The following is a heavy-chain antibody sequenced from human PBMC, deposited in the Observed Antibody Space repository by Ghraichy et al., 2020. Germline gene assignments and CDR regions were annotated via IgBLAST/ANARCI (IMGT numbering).Heavy chain of an antibody. Sequence: SVKVSCKASGGTFSSYAISWVRQAPGQGLEWMGRIIPILGIANYAQKFQGRVTITADKSTSTAYMELSSLRSEDTAVYYCASHILTGYYNPHYYYGMDVWGQGTTVTISS. CDR3: ASHILTGYYNPHYYYGMDV. V-gene: IGHV1-69*04. D-gene: IGHD3-9*01. CDR2: IIPILGIA. J-gene: IGHJ6*02. CDR1: GGTFSSYA.